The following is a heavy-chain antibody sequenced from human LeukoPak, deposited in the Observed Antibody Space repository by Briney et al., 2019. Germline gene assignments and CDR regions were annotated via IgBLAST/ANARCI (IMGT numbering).Heavy chain of an antibody. V-gene: IGHV5-51*03. J-gene: IGHJ6*03. CDR1: GYSFTSYW. D-gene: IGHD3-16*01. CDR3: ARLGPGGSAYYYYMDV. CDR2: IYPGDSDT. Sequence: NTGESLKISCKGSGYSFTSYWIGWVRQMPGKGPEWMGIIYPGDSDTRYSPSFQGQVTISADKSISTAYLQWSSLKASDTAMYYCARLGPGGSAYYYYMDVWGKGTTVTVS.